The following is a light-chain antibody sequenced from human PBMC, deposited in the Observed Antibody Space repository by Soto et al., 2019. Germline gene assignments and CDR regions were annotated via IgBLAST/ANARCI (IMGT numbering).Light chain of an antibody. V-gene: IGKV3-20*01. CDR1: QSVSSSY. CDR3: QQSGSSPWT. J-gene: IGKJ1*01. Sequence: EIVLTQSPGTLSLSPGERATLSCRASQSVSSSYLAWYQQKPGQAPRLLIYGASSRATGIPDRFSGSVSGPDFNLTISRLETEDFAAYECQQSGSSPWTFGQGTKVDIK. CDR2: GAS.